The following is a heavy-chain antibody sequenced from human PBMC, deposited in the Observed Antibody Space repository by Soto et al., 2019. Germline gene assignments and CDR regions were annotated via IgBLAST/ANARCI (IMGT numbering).Heavy chain of an antibody. D-gene: IGHD5-12*01. V-gene: IGHV1-69*01. Sequence: QVHLVQSGAEVKKPGSSVRVSCKTSGGTFSDLAFSWVRQAPRQGLEWVGGIIPLFGAPNYAREFQGRVTISADEFSSTVYMELRSLRSEDTAVYYCASERVAEMATGGYFDNWGQGTLVTVSS. CDR1: GGTFSDLA. CDR2: IIPLFGAP. J-gene: IGHJ4*02. CDR3: ASERVAEMATGGYFDN.